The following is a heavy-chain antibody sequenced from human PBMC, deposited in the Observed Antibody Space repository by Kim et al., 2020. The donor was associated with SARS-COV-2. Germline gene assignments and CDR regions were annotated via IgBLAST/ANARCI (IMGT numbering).Heavy chain of an antibody. J-gene: IGHJ4*02. D-gene: IGHD3-16*01. CDR2: IDSGNGDT. V-gene: IGHV1-3*01. Sequence: ASVKVSCKTSGYFFTSYNIHWVRQAPGQGLEWMGCIDSGNGDTRYSQKFQGRVTFTTDTSASTAYMELSFLRSEDSAVYYCLGGFYFDYWGQGTLVSVSP. CDR3: LGGFYFDY. CDR1: GYFFTSYN.